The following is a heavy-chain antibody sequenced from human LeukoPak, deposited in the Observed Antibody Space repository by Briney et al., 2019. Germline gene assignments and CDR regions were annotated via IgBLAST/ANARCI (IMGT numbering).Heavy chain of an antibody. CDR1: GGSISSSNW. J-gene: IGHJ4*02. CDR2: IYHSGST. D-gene: IGHD3-9*01. Sequence: PSGTLSLTCAVSGGSISSSNWWSWVRQPPGKGLEWIGEIYHSGSTNYNPSLKSRVTISVDKSKNQFSLKLSSVTAADTAVYYCARRGNCDILTGYPAQGYFDYWGQGTLVTVSS. CDR3: ARRGNCDILTGYPAQGYFDY. V-gene: IGHV4-4*02.